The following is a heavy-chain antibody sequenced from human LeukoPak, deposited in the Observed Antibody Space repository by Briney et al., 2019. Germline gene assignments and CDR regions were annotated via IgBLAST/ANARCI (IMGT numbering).Heavy chain of an antibody. CDR2: ISYSGST. CDR3: ARKSSRGGFNGYDFWYFDL. D-gene: IGHD5-12*01. CDR1: GGSISSYF. J-gene: IGHJ2*01. Sequence: SETLSLTCTVSGGSISSYFWSWLRQPPGKRLEWIGYISYSGSTDYNPPLKSRVTLSVDTSKNRPSLKLSSVTAADTAVYYCARKSSRGGFNGYDFWYFDLWGRGTLVTVSS. V-gene: IGHV4-59*08.